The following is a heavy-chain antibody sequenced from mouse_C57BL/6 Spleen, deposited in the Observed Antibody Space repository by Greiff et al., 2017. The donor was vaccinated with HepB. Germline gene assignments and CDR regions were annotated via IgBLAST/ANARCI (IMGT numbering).Heavy chain of an antibody. D-gene: IGHD1-1*01. CDR1: GYTFTSYW. CDR3: ARTDLLLRFYAMDY. J-gene: IGHJ4*01. Sequence: QLQQSGAELVRPGTSVKLSCKASGYTFTSYWMHWVKQRPGQGLEWIGVIDPSDSYTNYNQKFKGKATLTVDTSSSTAYMQLSSLTSEDSAVYYCARTDLLLRFYAMDYWGQGTSVTVSS. CDR2: IDPSDSYT. V-gene: IGHV1-59*01.